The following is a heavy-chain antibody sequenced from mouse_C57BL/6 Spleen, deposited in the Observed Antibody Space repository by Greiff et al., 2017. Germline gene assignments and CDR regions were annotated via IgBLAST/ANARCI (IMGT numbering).Heavy chain of an antibody. D-gene: IGHD1-1*01. CDR1: GYTFTDYE. Sequence: QVQLQQSGAELVRPGASVTLSCKASGYTFTDYEMHWVKQTPVHGLEWIGAIDPETGGTAYNQKFKGKAILTADKSSSTAYMELRSLTSEDSAVDYGTRIATVVAMDYWGQGTSVTVSS. CDR2: IDPETGGT. CDR3: TRIATVVAMDY. V-gene: IGHV1-15*01. J-gene: IGHJ4*01.